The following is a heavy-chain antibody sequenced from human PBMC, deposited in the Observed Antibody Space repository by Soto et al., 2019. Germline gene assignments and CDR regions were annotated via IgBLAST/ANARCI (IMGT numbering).Heavy chain of an antibody. D-gene: IGHD4-4*01. CDR1: GFTFNRYW. CDR2: INQDGSEK. CDR3: ASGGYDYSNAFDY. J-gene: IGHJ4*02. Sequence: EVQLVESGGGLVQPGGSLRLSCAASGFTFNRYWMKWVRQAPGRGLEWMGNINQDGSEKHYVDSVKGRFTISRDNAKDSVYLQMNSLKAEDTAMYYCASGGYDYSNAFDYWGQGTLVTVSS. V-gene: IGHV3-7*01.